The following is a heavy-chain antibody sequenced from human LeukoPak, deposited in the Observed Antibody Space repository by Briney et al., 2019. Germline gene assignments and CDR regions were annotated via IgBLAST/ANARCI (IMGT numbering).Heavy chain of an antibody. V-gene: IGHV3-30*02. CDR2: IRYDGSNK. J-gene: IGHJ4*02. D-gene: IGHD3-22*01. CDR3: AKGGYYSDNSGPDY. Sequence: GGSLRLSCAASGFTFSSYSMHWVRQAPGKGLEWVAFIRYDGSNKYYADSVDGRFTISRDNSKNTLYLQMNTLRAEDTAVYYCAKGGYYSDNSGPDYWGQGALVTVSS. CDR1: GFTFSSYS.